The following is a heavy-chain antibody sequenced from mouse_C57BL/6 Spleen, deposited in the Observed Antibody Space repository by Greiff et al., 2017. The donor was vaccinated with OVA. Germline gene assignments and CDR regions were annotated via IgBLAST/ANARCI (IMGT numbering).Heavy chain of an antibody. V-gene: IGHV1-64*01. Sequence: VQLQQPGAELVKPGASVKLSCKASGYTFTSYWMHWVKQRPGQGLEWIGMIHPNSGSTNYNEKFKSKATLTVEKSSSTAYMQLSSLTSEDSAVYYCARGELGQGFAYWGQGTLVTVSA. D-gene: IGHD4-1*01. J-gene: IGHJ3*01. CDR1: GYTFTSYW. CDR3: ARGELGQGFAY. CDR2: IHPNSGST.